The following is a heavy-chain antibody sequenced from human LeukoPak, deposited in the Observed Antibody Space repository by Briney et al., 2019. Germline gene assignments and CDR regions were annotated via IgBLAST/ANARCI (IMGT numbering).Heavy chain of an antibody. V-gene: IGHV3-48*01. J-gene: IGHJ4*02. D-gene: IGHD3-10*01. CDR3: ASWDQDYGSGSYYTSNVDY. CDR2: ISSSSSTI. CDR1: GFTFSSYS. Sequence: GGSLRLSCAASGFTFSSYSMNWVRQAPGKGLEWVSYISSSSSTIYYADSVKGRFTISRDNAKNSLYLQMNSLRAEDTAVYYCASWDQDYGSGSYYTSNVDYWGQGTLVTVSS.